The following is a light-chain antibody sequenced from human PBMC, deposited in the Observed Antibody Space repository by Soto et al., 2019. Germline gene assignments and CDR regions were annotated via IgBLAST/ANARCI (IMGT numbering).Light chain of an antibody. V-gene: IGKV3-20*01. Sequence: DIVLTQSPGTLSLSPGERATLSCRASQSVSNNYVAWYQQKPGQAPRLLMYDASSRATGIAGRFSGSGSGTELTITISRLEPEDFAVNYCQQYGSLPPYTFGQGTKLEIK. CDR3: QQYGSLPPYT. CDR1: QSVSNNY. J-gene: IGKJ2*01. CDR2: DAS.